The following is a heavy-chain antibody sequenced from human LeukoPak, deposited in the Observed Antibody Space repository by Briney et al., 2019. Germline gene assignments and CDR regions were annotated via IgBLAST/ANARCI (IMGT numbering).Heavy chain of an antibody. Sequence: SETLSLTCTVSGGSISSYYWSWIRQPPGKGLEWIGYIYYSGSTNYNPSLKSRVTISVDTSKDQFSLKLSSVTAADTAVYYCAREKSSSTVYYFDYWGQGTLVTVSS. D-gene: IGHD6-13*01. CDR2: IYYSGST. CDR3: AREKSSSTVYYFDY. V-gene: IGHV4-59*12. J-gene: IGHJ4*02. CDR1: GGSISSYY.